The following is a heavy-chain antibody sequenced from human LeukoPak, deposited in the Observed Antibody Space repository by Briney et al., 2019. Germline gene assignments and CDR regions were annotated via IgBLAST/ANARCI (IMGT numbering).Heavy chain of an antibody. CDR2: LHTSGNT. J-gene: IGHJ3*02. D-gene: IGHD3-22*01. Sequence: SETLSLTCTVSGDSISSYYWSWIRQPAGKGLEWIGRLHTSGNTNYHPSLKSRVTMSVDTSKNQFFLKLRSVTAADTAVYYCARDWDYYDTSGYYLGTAFDMWGQGTMVTVSS. V-gene: IGHV4-4*07. CDR1: GDSISSYY. CDR3: ARDWDYYDTSGYYLGTAFDM.